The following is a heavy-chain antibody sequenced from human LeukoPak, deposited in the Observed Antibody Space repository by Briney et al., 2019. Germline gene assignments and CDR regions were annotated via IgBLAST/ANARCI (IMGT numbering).Heavy chain of an antibody. J-gene: IGHJ6*03. D-gene: IGHD6-13*01. CDR1: GFTVSSNY. Sequence: PGGSLRLSCAASGFTVSSNYMTWVRQAPGKGLEWVSVIYSGGSTYYADSVKGRFTISRDNAKNSLYLQMNSLRAEDTAVYYCARDPRSGIAAAAYMDVWGKGTTVTISS. CDR3: ARDPRSGIAAAAYMDV. V-gene: IGHV3-66*01. CDR2: IYSGGST.